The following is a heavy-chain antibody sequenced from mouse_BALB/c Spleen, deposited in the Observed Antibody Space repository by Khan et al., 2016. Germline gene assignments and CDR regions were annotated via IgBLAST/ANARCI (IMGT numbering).Heavy chain of an antibody. J-gene: IGHJ1*01. CDR3: ARYRYYYGSSRYFDV. CDR2: INTYSGES. V-gene: IGHV9-3-1*01. CDR1: GYTFTNYG. Sequence: QIQLVQSGPELKKPGKTVKISCKASGYTFTNYGMNWVKQAPGKGLKWMGWINTYSGESTYADDFKGRFAFSLETSANTAYLQIKNLKNEDTATYFCARYRYYYGSSRYFDVWGAGTTVTVSS. D-gene: IGHD1-1*01.